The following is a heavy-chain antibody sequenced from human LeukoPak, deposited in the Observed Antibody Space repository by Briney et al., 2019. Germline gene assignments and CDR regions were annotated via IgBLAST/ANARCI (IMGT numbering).Heavy chain of an antibody. V-gene: IGHV3-11*05. D-gene: IGHD2-2*01. Sequence: AGSLSLSSAASGFTFSDYYMSWIRQASGKGLEWVSYISSSSSYTNYAAYVMGRFAISRDNAKNSLYLQMNSLRAEDTAVYYCAREVGEAAMGYFDYWGQG. CDR3: AREVGEAAMGYFDY. CDR2: ISSSSSYT. CDR1: GFTFSDYY. J-gene: IGHJ4*02.